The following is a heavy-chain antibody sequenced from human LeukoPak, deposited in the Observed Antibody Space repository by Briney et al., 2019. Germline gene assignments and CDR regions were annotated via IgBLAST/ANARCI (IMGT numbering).Heavy chain of an antibody. J-gene: IGHJ4*02. Sequence: PGGSLRLSCAASGFIFNNYGIHWVRQAPGKGLEWVAVISYDGSNKYYADSVKGRFTISRDNSKNTLYLQMNSLRAEDTAVYYCAREREWLADYFDYWGQGTLVTVSS. CDR2: ISYDGSNK. CDR1: GFIFNNYG. D-gene: IGHD6-19*01. V-gene: IGHV3-30*19. CDR3: AREREWLADYFDY.